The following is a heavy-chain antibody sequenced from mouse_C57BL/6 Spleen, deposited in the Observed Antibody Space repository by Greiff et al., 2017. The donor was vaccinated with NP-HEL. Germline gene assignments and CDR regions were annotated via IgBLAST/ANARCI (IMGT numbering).Heavy chain of an antibody. J-gene: IGHJ2*01. Sequence: EVKLMESGAELVKPGASVKLSCTASGFNIKDYYMNWVKQRTEQGLEWIGRIDPEDGENKYVPKFQGKATITADTSSSPASRQLSSRTSEDTAVYYCARGDYLGVDYWGQGTTLTVSS. CDR2: IDPEDGEN. CDR3: ARGDYLGVDY. CDR1: GFNIKDYY. D-gene: IGHD2-13*01. V-gene: IGHV14-2*01.